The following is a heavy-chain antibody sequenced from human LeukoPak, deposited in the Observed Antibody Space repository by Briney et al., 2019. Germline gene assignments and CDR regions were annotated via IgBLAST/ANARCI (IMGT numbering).Heavy chain of an antibody. D-gene: IGHD4-11*01. V-gene: IGHV1-69*13. J-gene: IGHJ6*02. CDR1: GGTFSSYP. CDR3: ARVTQRDSNLYGMDV. Sequence: SVKVSCKASGGTFSSYPISWVRQAPGQGLAWMGGIIPMFGTTNYALKFQGRVTITADESTSTAYMELSGLESEDTAVYYCARVTQRDSNLYGMDVWGQGTTVTVSS. CDR2: IIPMFGTT.